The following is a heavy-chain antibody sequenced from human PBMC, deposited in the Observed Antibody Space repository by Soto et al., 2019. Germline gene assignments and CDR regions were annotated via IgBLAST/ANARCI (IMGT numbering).Heavy chain of an antibody. J-gene: IGHJ6*03. CDR1: GFTFRSYW. CDR2: IDGDGST. CDR3: AREPPRDPYYMDV. V-gene: IGHV3-74*03. Sequence: GGSLRLSCAASGFTFRSYWMHWVRQAPGKGLVWVSRIDGDGSTMYADSVKGRFTISRDNAKNTLYLQMNSLRDEDTAVYYCAREPPRDPYYMDVWGKGTTVTVSS.